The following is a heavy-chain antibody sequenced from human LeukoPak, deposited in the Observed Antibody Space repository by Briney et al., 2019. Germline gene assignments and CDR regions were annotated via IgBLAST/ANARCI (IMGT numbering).Heavy chain of an antibody. D-gene: IGHD5-18*01. CDR3: ARRRRGYSYGPIDY. J-gene: IGHJ4*02. CDR2: IYYSGST. V-gene: IGHV4-59*12. Sequence: PSETLSLTCTVSGGSISSYYWSWIRQPPGKGLEWIGYIYYSGSTNYNPSLKSRVTISVDTSKNQFSLKLSSVTAADTAAYYCARRRRGYSYGPIDYWGQGTLVTVSS. CDR1: GGSISSYY.